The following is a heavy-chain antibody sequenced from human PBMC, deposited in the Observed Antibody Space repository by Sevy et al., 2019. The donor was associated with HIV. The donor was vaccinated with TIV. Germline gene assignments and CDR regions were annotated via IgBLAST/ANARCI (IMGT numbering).Heavy chain of an antibody. CDR2: IKQDGTEK. CDR1: GFTFSDYW. CDR3: ARDIGPANWFDP. V-gene: IGHV3-7*03. J-gene: IGHJ5*02. D-gene: IGHD1-26*01. Sequence: GGSLRLSCATSGFTFSDYWMTWVRQTPGKGLEWVANIKQDGTEKNYVDSVRGRFTISRDNDKNSLYLQMNSLRVEDTAIYPCARDIGPANWFDPWGQGTLVTVSS.